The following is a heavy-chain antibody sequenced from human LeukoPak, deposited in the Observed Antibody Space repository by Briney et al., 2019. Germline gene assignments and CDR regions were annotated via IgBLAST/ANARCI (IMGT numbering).Heavy chain of an antibody. CDR3: ARDVAGRELLDY. CDR1: GFTFSSYS. CDR2: ISSSSDYI. Sequence: GSLRLSCAASGFTFSSYSMNWVRQAPGKGLEWVSSISSSSDYIYYADSVKGRFTISRDNAKNSMYLQMNSLRAEDTAVYYCARDVAGRELLDYWGQGTLVTVSS. V-gene: IGHV3-21*01. D-gene: IGHD1-7*01. J-gene: IGHJ4*02.